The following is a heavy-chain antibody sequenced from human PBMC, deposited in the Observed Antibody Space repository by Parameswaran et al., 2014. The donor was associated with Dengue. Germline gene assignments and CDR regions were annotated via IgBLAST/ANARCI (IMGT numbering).Heavy chain of an antibody. Sequence: RWIRQPPGKGLEWIGYIYYSGSTYYNPSLKSRVTISVDTSKNQFSLKLSSVTAADTAVYYCARGAQYMTTVSYWGQGTLVTVSS. CDR3: ARGAQYMTTVSY. V-gene: IGHV4-31*02. J-gene: IGHJ4*02. CDR2: IYYSGST. D-gene: IGHD4-17*01.